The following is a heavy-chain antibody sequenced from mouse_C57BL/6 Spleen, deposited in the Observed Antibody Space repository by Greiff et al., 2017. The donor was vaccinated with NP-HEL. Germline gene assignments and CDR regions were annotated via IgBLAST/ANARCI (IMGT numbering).Heavy chain of an antibody. CDR1: GYSFTSYY. V-gene: IGHV1-66*01. CDR3: ARGLYYDMDY. Sequence: QVQLQQSGPELVKPWASVKISCKASGYSFTSYYIHWVKQRPGQGLEWIGWIYPGSGNTKYNEKFKGKATLTADTSSSTAYMQLSSLTSEDSAVYYCARGLYYDMDYWGQGTSVTVSS. CDR2: IYPGSGNT. J-gene: IGHJ4*01. D-gene: IGHD3-3*01.